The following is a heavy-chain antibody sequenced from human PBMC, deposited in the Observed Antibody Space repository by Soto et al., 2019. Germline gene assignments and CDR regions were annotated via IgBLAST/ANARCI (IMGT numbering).Heavy chain of an antibody. J-gene: IGHJ4*02. CDR3: AKGSADTRPYYFDY. V-gene: IGHV3-23*01. Sequence: DVQLLQSGGGLAQPGGSLRLSCAASGFTFSSYVMSWVRQSPGKGLEWEWVSAITGGGGDIYQADSVKGRFAVSRDDSKNTLYLEMYSLTVEDTAVYYCAKGSADTRPYYFDYWGQGVLVTVSS. CDR1: GFTFSSYV. CDR2: ITGGGGDI. D-gene: IGHD6-13*01.